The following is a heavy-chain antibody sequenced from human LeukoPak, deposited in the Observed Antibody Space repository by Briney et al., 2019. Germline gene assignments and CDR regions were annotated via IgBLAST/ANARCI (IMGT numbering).Heavy chain of an antibody. CDR3: ARDTSVVAATPRLFDY. V-gene: IGHV3-48*03. D-gene: IGHD2-15*01. Sequence: GGSLRLSCAASGFTFSSYEMNWVSQAPGKGLEWVSYISSSGSTICYADSVKGRLTISRDNAKNSLYLQMNSLRAEDTAVYYCARDTSVVAATPRLFDYWGQGTLVTVSS. CDR2: ISSSGSTI. J-gene: IGHJ4*02. CDR1: GFTFSSYE.